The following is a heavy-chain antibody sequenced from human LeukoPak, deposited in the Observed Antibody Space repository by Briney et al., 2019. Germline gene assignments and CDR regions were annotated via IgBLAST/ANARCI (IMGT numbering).Heavy chain of an antibody. J-gene: IGHJ4*02. V-gene: IGHV3-33*01. CDR1: EFTFSNYG. Sequence: GGSLRLSCAASEFTFSNYGMHWVRQAPGKGLEWVAVIWYDGSNKYYADSVKGRFTISRDNSKNTLYLQMNSLRAEDTAVYYCARNDYSSSWSLDYWGRGTLVTVSS. CDR3: ARNDYSSSWSLDY. D-gene: IGHD6-13*01. CDR2: IWYDGSNK.